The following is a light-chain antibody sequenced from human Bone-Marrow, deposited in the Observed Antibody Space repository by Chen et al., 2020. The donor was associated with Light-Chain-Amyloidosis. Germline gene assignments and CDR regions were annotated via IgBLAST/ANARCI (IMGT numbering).Light chain of an antibody. CDR1: DLPTKY. J-gene: IGLJ2*01. V-gene: IGLV3-25*03. CDR2: RDT. CDR3: QSADSSGTYEVI. Sequence: SYELTQPPSVSVSPGQTARITCSGDDLPTKYAYWYQQKPGQAPVLVIHRDTERPSGISERFSGSSSGTTATLPISGVQAEDEADYHSQSADSSGTYEVIIGGGTKRTVL.